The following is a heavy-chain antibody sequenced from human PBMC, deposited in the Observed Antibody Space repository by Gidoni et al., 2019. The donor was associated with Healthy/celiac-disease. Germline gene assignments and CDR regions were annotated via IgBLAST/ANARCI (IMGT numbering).Heavy chain of an antibody. Sequence: QLQLQESGPGLVKPSETLSLTCTVSGGSISSSSYYWGWIRQPPGKGLEWIGSIDYSGSTYYNPSLKSRVTISVDTSKNQFSLKLSSVTAADTAVYYCARQEGGITIFGVVIPYFDYWGQGTLVTVSS. V-gene: IGHV4-39*01. CDR2: IDYSGST. CDR1: GGSISSSSYY. J-gene: IGHJ4*02. D-gene: IGHD3-3*01. CDR3: ARQEGGITIFGVVIPYFDY.